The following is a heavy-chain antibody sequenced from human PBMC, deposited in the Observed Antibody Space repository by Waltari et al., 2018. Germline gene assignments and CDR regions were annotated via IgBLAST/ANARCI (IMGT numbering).Heavy chain of an antibody. V-gene: IGHV3-7*01. CDR1: GFTFSAFW. CDR3: SSMDF. CDR2: IKQDGSDK. Sequence: EVQLVESGGGLVQPGGSLRLSCAASGFTFSAFWMSWVRQAPGKGLEGVANIKQDGSDKYYVESVKGRFTISRDNANNVLFLQMNSLRVDDTALYYCSSMDFWGKGTTVIVSS. J-gene: IGHJ6*03.